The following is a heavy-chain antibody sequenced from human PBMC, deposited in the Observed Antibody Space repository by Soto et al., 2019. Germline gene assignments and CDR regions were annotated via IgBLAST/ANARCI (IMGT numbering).Heavy chain of an antibody. CDR1: GGTFSSYT. Sequence: QVQLVQSGAEVKKPGSSVKVSCKASGGTFSSYTISWVRQAPGQGLEWMGRIIPILGIANYAQKFQGRVTITADKSTSTAYMELSSLRSEDTAVYYCASDGGTMGRGYGYWGQGSLVTVSS. CDR3: ASDGGTMGRGYGY. V-gene: IGHV1-69*02. CDR2: IIPILGIA. D-gene: IGHD3-10*01. J-gene: IGHJ4*02.